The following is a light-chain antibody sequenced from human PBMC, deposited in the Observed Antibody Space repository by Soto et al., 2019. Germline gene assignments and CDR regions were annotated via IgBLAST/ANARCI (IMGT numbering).Light chain of an antibody. CDR1: NSNVGNFDL. V-gene: IGLV2-23*02. CDR2: EVS. J-gene: IGLJ3*02. CDR3: CCYAGGGAWV. Sequence: QSVLTQPASVSGSPGQSITISCTGSNSNVGNFDLVSWYQQIPGKAPQLIIFEVSRRPSRVSDRFSGSKSGNTASLTISGLQTEDEGDFYCCCYAGGGAWVFGGGTKVTVL.